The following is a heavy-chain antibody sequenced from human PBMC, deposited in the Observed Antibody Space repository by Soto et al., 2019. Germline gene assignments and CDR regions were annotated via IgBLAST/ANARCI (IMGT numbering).Heavy chain of an antibody. V-gene: IGHV3-30-3*01. CDR1: GFTFSSYA. Sequence: GGSLRLSCAASGFTFSSYAMHWVRQAPGKGLEWVAVISYDGSNKYYADSVKGRFTISRDNSKNTLNLQMNSLRAEDTAVYYCARDPGSSWAYYYYGMDVWGQGTTVTVSS. D-gene: IGHD6-6*01. CDR3: ARDPGSSWAYYYYGMDV. J-gene: IGHJ6*02. CDR2: ISYDGSNK.